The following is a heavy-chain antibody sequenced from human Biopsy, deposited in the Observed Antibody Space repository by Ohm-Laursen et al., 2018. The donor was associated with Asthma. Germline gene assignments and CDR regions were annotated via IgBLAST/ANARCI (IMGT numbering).Heavy chain of an antibody. D-gene: IGHD1-26*01. J-gene: IGHJ4*02. Sequence: SLRLSCSASGFTFRNYGMHWVRQAPGKGLDWVAVISFDGSNKNYTDSVKGRFTISRDNSRNTLHLQMNSLRAEDTAVYYCAKDVFPGWELRRGPDYWGQRTLVTVSS. V-gene: IGHV3-30*18. CDR3: AKDVFPGWELRRGPDY. CDR1: GFTFRNYG. CDR2: ISFDGSNK.